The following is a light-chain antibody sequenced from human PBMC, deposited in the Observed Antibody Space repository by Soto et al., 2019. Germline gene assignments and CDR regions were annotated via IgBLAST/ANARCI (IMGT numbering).Light chain of an antibody. Sequence: DIQMTQSPSTLSASVGDRVTITCRASQSIDNWLAWYQQKPGKAPKILIYKASNLETGVPSRFSGRGSGAEFTLTISSLQPDDFATYYCQHLKTFGQGTKVEIK. V-gene: IGKV1-5*03. J-gene: IGKJ1*01. CDR2: KAS. CDR3: QHLKT. CDR1: QSIDNW.